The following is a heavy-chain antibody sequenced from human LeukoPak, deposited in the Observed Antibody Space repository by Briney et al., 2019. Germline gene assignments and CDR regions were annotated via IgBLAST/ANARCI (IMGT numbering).Heavy chain of an antibody. CDR3: ARFHYSGNWFDP. J-gene: IGHJ5*02. CDR1: GYTFTSYY. D-gene: IGHD4-11*01. V-gene: IGHV1-2*02. CDR2: INPNSGGT. Sequence: ASVKVSCKASGYTFTSYYMHWVRQAPGQGLEWMGWINPNSGGTNYAQKFQGRVTMTRDTSISTAYMELSRLRSDDTAVYYCARFHYSGNWFDPWGQGTLVTVSS.